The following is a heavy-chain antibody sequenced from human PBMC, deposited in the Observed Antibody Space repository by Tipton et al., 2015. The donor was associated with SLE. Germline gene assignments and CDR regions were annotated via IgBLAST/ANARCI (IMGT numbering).Heavy chain of an antibody. Sequence: TLSLTCTVSGASISTYEDSWVWIRQPPGKGLEWIGHIYSTDRTWYHPPLKSRVTISVDTSKNQFSLKLSSVTAADTAVYYCASWGPIVYYYYYMDVWGKGTTVTVSS. J-gene: IGHJ6*03. CDR2: IYSTDRT. D-gene: IGHD3-16*01. V-gene: IGHV4-31*03. CDR3: ASWGPIVYYYYYMDV. CDR1: GASISTYEDS.